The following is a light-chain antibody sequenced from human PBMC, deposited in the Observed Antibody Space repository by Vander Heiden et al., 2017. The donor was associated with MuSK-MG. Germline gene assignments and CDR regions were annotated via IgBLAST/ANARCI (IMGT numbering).Light chain of an antibody. CDR3: QQSYSTPRT. J-gene: IGKJ1*01. V-gene: IGKV1-39*01. CDR1: QSISSY. Sequence: IQMTQSPSSLSASVGDRVTITCRASQSISSYLNWYQQKPGKAPKLLIYAASRLQSGVPSRVSGSGAGTDFTLTISSLQPEDFATYYCQQSYSTPRTFGQGTKVEIK. CDR2: AAS.